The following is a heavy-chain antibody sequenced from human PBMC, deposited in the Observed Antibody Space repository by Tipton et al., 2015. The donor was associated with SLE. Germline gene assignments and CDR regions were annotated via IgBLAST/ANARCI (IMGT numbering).Heavy chain of an antibody. CDR1: GGSLSGHY. Sequence: TLSLTCAVYGGSLSGHYWSWIRQPPGKGLEWIGEINHSGSTNYNPSLKSRVTISVDTSKNQFSLNLSSVTAADTAMYYCARGVSSSWYDYYYGMDIWGQGTTVTVSS. V-gene: IGHV4-34*01. CDR3: ARGVSSSWYDYYYGMDI. D-gene: IGHD6-13*01. CDR2: INHSGST. J-gene: IGHJ6*02.